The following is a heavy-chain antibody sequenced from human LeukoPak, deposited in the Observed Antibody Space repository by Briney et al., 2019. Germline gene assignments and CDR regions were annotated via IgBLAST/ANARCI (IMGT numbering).Heavy chain of an antibody. CDR3: AKDRRGGSYYAATLDI. CDR2: ISDSGDIT. CDR1: GFTFSSYA. Sequence: GGSLRLSCAASGFTFSSYAMSWVRQAPGKGLEWVSGISDSGDITYYADSVKGRLTISRDNSKNTLYVQMNSLRVEDTAVYYCAKDRRGGSYYAATLDIWGQGTMVTVPS. D-gene: IGHD1-26*01. J-gene: IGHJ3*02. V-gene: IGHV3-23*01.